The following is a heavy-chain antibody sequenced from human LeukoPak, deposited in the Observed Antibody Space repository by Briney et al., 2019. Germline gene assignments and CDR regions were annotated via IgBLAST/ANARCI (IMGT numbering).Heavy chain of an antibody. J-gene: IGHJ3*02. D-gene: IGHD3-9*01. CDR3: ATTIGDAFDI. CDR1: GGSISSSSYY. V-gene: IGHV4-39*01. CDR2: IYYSGST. Sequence: SSETLSLTCTVSGGSISSSSYYWGWIRQPPGKGLEWIGSIYYSGSTYYNPSLKSRVTISVDTSKSQFSLKLSSVTAADTAVYYCATTIGDAFDIWGQGTMVTVSS.